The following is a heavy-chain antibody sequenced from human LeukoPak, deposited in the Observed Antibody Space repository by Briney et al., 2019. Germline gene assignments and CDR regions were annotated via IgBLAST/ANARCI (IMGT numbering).Heavy chain of an antibody. J-gene: IGHJ3*02. V-gene: IGHV3-33*01. CDR1: GFTFSRYG. CDR3: ARDSSTTVTAAFDI. D-gene: IGHD4-17*01. CDR2: IWYDGSNK. Sequence: GSLVNSCGASGFTFSRYGMHWVRQAPGKGLEWVAIIWYDGSNKYYADSVKGRFTISRDNSKNTLYLQMNSLRAEDTAVYYCARDSSTTVTAAFDIWGQGTLVTPSS.